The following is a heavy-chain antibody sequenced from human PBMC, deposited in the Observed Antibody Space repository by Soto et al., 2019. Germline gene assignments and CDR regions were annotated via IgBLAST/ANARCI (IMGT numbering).Heavy chain of an antibody. D-gene: IGHD6-6*01. J-gene: IGHJ5*02. CDR3: ARMAARPGDWFEP. V-gene: IGHV4-59*01. Sequence: QVQLQESGPGLVKPSETLSLTCTVSGGSISSYYWSWIRQPPGKGLEWIGYIYYSGSTNYNPSLKSRVTISVDTSKNQYSLKLSSVTAADTAVYYCARMAARPGDWFEPWGQGTLVTVSS. CDR1: GGSISSYY. CDR2: IYYSGST.